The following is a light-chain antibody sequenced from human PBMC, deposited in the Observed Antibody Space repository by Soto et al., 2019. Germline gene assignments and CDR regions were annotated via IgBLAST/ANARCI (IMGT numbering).Light chain of an antibody. Sequence: EIVMTQSPATLSVSPGERATLSCRASQSVGSKLAWYQQKPSQAPRLLIYGASTRATGIPARFSGSGSGTEFTLTISSLQSEDFAVYYCQQYNNWPPWTFGQGTKVEIK. J-gene: IGKJ1*01. V-gene: IGKV3-15*01. CDR3: QQYNNWPPWT. CDR2: GAS. CDR1: QSVGSK.